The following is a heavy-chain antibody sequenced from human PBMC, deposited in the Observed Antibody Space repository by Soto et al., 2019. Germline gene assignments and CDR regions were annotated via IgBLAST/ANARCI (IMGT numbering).Heavy chain of an antibody. V-gene: IGHV3-30-3*01. D-gene: IGHD2-15*01. CDR2: ISYDGSNK. J-gene: IGHJ4*02. CDR3: ARAFTTYCSGGSCYFDY. Sequence: LRLSCAASGFTFSSYAMHWVRQAPGKGLEWVAVISYDGSNKYYADSVKGRFTISRDNSKNTLYLQMNSLRAEDTAVYYCARAFTTYCSGGSCYFDYWGQGALVTVSS. CDR1: GFTFSSYA.